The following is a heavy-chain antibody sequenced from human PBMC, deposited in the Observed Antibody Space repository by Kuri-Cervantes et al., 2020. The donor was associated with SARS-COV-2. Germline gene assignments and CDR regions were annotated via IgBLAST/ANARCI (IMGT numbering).Heavy chain of an antibody. CDR1: GFTFSSYA. J-gene: IGHJ6*02. Sequence: GESLKISCAASGFTFSSYAMSWVRQAPGKELEWVSAISGSGGSTYYADSVKSRFTISRDNSKNTLYLQMNSLRAEDTAVYFCARALYGGRLDYSPTSGYYYEGMDVWGQGTMVTVSS. V-gene: IGHV3-23*01. CDR3: ARALYGGRLDYSPTSGYYYEGMDV. CDR2: ISGSGGST. D-gene: IGHD3-9*01.